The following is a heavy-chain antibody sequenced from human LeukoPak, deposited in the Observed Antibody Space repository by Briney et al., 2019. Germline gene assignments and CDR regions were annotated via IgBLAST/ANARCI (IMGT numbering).Heavy chain of an antibody. D-gene: IGHD6-19*01. J-gene: IGHJ4*02. CDR1: GHTFTSYG. CDR2: ISAYNGNT. CDR3: ARDLEEQWLARKFDY. V-gene: IGHV1-18*01. Sequence: ASVKVSCKASGHTFTSYGISWVRQAPGQGLEWMGWISAYNGNTNYAQKLQGRVTMTTDTSTSTAYMELRSLRSDDTAVYYCARDLEEQWLARKFDYWGQGTLVTVSS.